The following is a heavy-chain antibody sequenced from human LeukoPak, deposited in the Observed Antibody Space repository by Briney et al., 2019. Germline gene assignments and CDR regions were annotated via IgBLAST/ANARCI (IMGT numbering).Heavy chain of an antibody. D-gene: IGHD2-2*01. J-gene: IGHJ5*02. V-gene: IGHV3-23*01. CDR2: ISGGGGST. CDR1: GFTFSDHY. CDR3: AKGGYCSSTSCYVGWFDP. Sequence: PGGSLRLSCAASGFTFSDHYMDWVRQAPGKGLEWVSVISGGGGSTYYADSVKGRFTISRDNSKNTLFLQMDSLRAEDTAVYYCAKGGYCSSTSCYVGWFDPWGQGTLVTVSS.